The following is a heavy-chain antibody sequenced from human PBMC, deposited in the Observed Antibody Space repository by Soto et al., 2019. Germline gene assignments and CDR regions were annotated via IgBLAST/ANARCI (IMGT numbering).Heavy chain of an antibody. CDR3: ARPGYSGYDLMGIDYFDY. J-gene: IGHJ4*02. Sequence: SVKVSCKASGGTFSSYAISWVRQAPGQGLEWMGGIIPIFGTANYAQKFQGRVTITADESTSTAYMELSSLRSEDTAVYYCARPGYSGYDLMGIDYFDYWGQGTLVTVSS. CDR1: GGTFSSYA. V-gene: IGHV1-69*13. CDR2: IIPIFGTA. D-gene: IGHD5-12*01.